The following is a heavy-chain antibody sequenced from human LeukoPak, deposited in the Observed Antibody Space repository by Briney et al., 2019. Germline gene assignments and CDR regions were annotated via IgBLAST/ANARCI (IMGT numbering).Heavy chain of an antibody. CDR3: ARDFGSHYFDY. CDR2: ISSSSSYI. Sequence: GGSLRPSCAASGFTFSSYSMNWVRQAPGKGLEWVSSISSSSSYIYYADSVKGRFTISRDNAKNSLYLQMNSLRAEDTAVYYCARDFGSHYFDYWGQGTLVTVSS. D-gene: IGHD2-15*01. J-gene: IGHJ4*02. V-gene: IGHV3-21*01. CDR1: GFTFSSYS.